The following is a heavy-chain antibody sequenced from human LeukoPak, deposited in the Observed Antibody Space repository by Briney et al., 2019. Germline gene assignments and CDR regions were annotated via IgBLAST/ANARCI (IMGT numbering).Heavy chain of an antibody. Sequence: ASVKVSCKASGYTFTNYFCHWVRQAPGQGLEWMGGIIPIFGTANYAQKFQGRVTITTHESTSTAYMELSSLRSEDTAVYYCARVAVGATRDWFDPWGQGTLVTVSS. CDR2: IIPIFGTA. D-gene: IGHD1-26*01. V-gene: IGHV1-69*05. J-gene: IGHJ5*02. CDR1: GYTFTNYF. CDR3: ARVAVGATRDWFDP.